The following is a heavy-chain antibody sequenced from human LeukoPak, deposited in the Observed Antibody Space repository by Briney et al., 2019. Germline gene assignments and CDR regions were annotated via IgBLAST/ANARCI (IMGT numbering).Heavy chain of an antibody. J-gene: IGHJ3*01. CDR2: IYDGGTT. CDR3: ASHRRPGSGGYENAFDV. Sequence: SETLSLSCTVSGGSISSSSFYWDWIRQSPGKGLEWIGNIYDGGTTYYTPSLRSRVTISVDTSKNQFSLNLSSVTAADTAIYFCASHRRPGSGGYENAFDVWGQGTMVTVSS. D-gene: IGHD5-12*01. V-gene: IGHV4-39*01. CDR1: GGSISSSSFY.